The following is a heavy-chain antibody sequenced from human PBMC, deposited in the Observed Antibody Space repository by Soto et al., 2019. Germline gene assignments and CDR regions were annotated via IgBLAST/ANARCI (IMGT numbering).Heavy chain of an antibody. D-gene: IGHD6-13*01. V-gene: IGHV4-59*01. CDR3: ARSYSSSWYVWFDP. J-gene: IGHJ5*02. CDR2: MYNTGST. CDR1: GGSISGYY. Sequence: PSETLSLTCTVSGGSISGYYWSWIRQPPGKGLEWIGYMYNTGSTVYNPSFKSRVTISVDTSKNQFSLKLNSVTAADTAVYYCARSYSSSWYVWFDPWGQGTLVTVSS.